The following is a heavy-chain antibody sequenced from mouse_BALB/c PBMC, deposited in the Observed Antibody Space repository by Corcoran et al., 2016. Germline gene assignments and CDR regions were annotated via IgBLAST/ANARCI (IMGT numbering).Heavy chain of an antibody. CDR2: INTYTGEP. CDR3: AREPYAMDY. CDR1: GYNFSNYG. J-gene: IGHJ4*01. Sequence: QIQLVQSGPELKKPGETVKMSCKASGYNFSNYGMNWVKQARGKGLKWMGWINTYTGEPTYADDFKGRFAFSLETSASTAYLQINNLKNEDMATYFCAREPYAMDYWGQGTSVTVSS. V-gene: IGHV9-1*02.